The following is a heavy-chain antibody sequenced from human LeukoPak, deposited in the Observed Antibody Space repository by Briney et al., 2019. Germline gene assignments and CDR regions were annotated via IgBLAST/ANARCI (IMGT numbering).Heavy chain of an antibody. CDR2: ISSSSSYI. Sequence: GGYLRLSCAASGFTFKNYSRNWVRQAPGKGLEWLSSISSSSSYIHYADSVKGRFTISRDNAKNSLYLQMNSLRAEDTAVYYCTRDQYPSSRFYDYWGQGTLISVSA. V-gene: IGHV3-21*04. D-gene: IGHD6-13*01. CDR3: TRDQYPSSRFYDY. CDR1: GFTFKNYS. J-gene: IGHJ4*02.